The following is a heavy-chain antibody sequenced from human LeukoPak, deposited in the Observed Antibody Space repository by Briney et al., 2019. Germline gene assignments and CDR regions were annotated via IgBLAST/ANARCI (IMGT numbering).Heavy chain of an antibody. CDR1: GYTLTELS. CDR3: ARVPAAQPPDGWFDP. CDR2: FDPEDGET. V-gene: IGHV1-24*01. Sequence: ASVKVSCKVSGYTLTELSMHWVRQAPGKGPEWMGGFDPEDGETIYAQKFQGRVTMTEDTSTDTAYMELSSLRSEDTAVYYCARVPAAQPPDGWFDPWGQGTLVTVSS. J-gene: IGHJ5*02. D-gene: IGHD2-2*01.